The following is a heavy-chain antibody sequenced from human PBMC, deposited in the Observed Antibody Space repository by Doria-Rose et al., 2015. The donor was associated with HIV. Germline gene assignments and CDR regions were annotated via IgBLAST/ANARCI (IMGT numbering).Heavy chain of an antibody. CDR1: GVSLSSPGMG. D-gene: IGHD6-13*01. Sequence: QITLKESGPVLVKPTETLTLTCTVSGVSLSSPGMGVSWIRQPPGKALEWLANIFSHDERSYRTSLKSRLTIARGTSKSQVVLTMTDMDPVDTATYYCARIKSSRWYHKYYFDFWGQGTLVIVSA. V-gene: IGHV2-26*01. CDR3: ARIKSSRWYHKYYFDF. J-gene: IGHJ4*02. CDR2: IFSHDER.